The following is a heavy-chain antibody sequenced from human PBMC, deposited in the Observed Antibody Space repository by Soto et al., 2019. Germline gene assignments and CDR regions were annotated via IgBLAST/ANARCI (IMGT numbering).Heavy chain of an antibody. Sequence: GGSLRLSCAASGFTFISYSINFFRHSPLKWREWVLSISSSSSYIYYADSVKGRFTISRDNAKNSLYLQMNSLRAEDTAVYYCARDHGWWRRQPPVACDYWGQGTLVTVSS. CDR2: ISSSSSYI. D-gene: IGHD2-21*02. CDR3: ARDHGWWRRQPPVACDY. J-gene: IGHJ4*02. V-gene: IGHV3-21*01. CDR1: GFTFISYS.